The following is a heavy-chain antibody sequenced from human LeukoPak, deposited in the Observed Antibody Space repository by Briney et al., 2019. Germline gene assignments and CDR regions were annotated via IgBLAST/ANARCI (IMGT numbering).Heavy chain of an antibody. V-gene: IGHV4-34*01. CDR3: ARHQWGVIIY. D-gene: IGHD3-10*01. J-gene: IGHJ4*02. Sequence: SETLSLTCAVYGGSFSGYYWSWIRQPPGKGLEWIGEINHSGSTNYNPSLKSRVTISVDTSKNQFSLKLSSVTAADTAVYYCARHQWGVIIYWGQGTLVTVSS. CDR2: INHSGST. CDR1: GGSFSGYY.